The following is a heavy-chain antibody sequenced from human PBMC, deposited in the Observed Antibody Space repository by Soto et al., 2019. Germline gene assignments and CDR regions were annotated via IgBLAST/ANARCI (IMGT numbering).Heavy chain of an antibody. CDR3: AIGSVVVMGAATGGLIY. D-gene: IGHD2-21*01. CDR2: IIPMFGTP. Sequence: QVQLVQSGAEVKKPGSSVKVSCKASGGTFSSHGITWVRQAPGQGLEWMGGIIPMFGTPKYAQRFQGRVSIIADKSTTTAYLELSSLGSEDTAGYYCAIGSVVVMGAATGGLIYWGQGALVTVSS. J-gene: IGHJ4*02. CDR1: GGTFSSHG. V-gene: IGHV1-69*06.